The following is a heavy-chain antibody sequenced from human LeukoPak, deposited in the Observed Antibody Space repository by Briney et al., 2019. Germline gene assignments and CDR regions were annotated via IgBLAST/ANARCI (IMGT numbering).Heavy chain of an antibody. CDR1: GFTFSTYW. V-gene: IGHV3-7*01. CDR2: MNPDGSEK. Sequence: PGGSLRLSCAASGFTFSTYWMTWVRLAPGKGLEWVANMNPDGSEKYYVDSVKGRFTISRDNAKNSLYLQINNLRVEDTALYYCAREEWWFDPWGQGTLVTVSS. D-gene: IGHD2-8*01. J-gene: IGHJ5*02. CDR3: AREEWWFDP.